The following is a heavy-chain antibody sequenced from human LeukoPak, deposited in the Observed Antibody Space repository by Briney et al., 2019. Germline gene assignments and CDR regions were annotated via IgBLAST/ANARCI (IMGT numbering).Heavy chain of an antibody. CDR2: MYTSGET. V-gene: IGHV4-4*07. J-gene: IGHJ4*02. CDR3: AAGSQSTALIK. Sequence: SETLSLTCTAYGGSSTSYYWSWIRQPAGKGLEWIGRMYTSGETNYNPTLKSRITISLDTSKNQFSLRLSSVTAADTAVYYCAAGSQSTALIKWGQGTLVTVSS. CDR1: GGSSTSYY. D-gene: IGHD5-18*01.